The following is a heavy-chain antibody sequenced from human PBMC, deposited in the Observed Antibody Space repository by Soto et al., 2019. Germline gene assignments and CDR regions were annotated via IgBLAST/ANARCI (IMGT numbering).Heavy chain of an antibody. J-gene: IGHJ6*02. CDR1: GFTFGDYA. CDR2: IRSKAYGGTT. Sequence: PGGSLRLSCTASGFTFGDYATSWFRQAPGKGLEWVGFIRSKAYGGTTEYAASVKGRFTISRDDSKSIAYLQMNSLKTEDTAVYYCSTLWYCYGMDVWGQGTTVTVSS. CDR3: STLWYCYGMDV. V-gene: IGHV3-49*03.